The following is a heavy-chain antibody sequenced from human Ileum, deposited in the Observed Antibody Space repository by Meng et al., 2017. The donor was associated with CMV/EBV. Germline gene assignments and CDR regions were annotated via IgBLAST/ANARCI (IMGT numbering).Heavy chain of an antibody. CDR1: GLTFSTYA. Sequence: GESLKISCVVSGLTFSTYAMHWVRQAPGKGLEWVAVISYDGSNKYYADSVKGRFTISRDNSKNTLYLQMNSLRAEDTAVYYCARDINEQWLGFDGFDYWGQGTLVTVSS. V-gene: IGHV3-30-3*01. CDR2: ISYDGSNK. J-gene: IGHJ4*02. D-gene: IGHD6-19*01. CDR3: ARDINEQWLGFDGFDY.